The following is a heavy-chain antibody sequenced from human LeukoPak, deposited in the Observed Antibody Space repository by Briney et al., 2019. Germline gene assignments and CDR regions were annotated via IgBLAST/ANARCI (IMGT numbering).Heavy chain of an antibody. D-gene: IGHD3-10*01. V-gene: IGHV3-30*04. CDR3: ARGTLDITKIRGVISPFDY. CDR2: ISYDGSNK. CDR1: GFTFSSYA. Sequence: GTSLRLSCAASGFTFSSYAIHWVRQAPGKGLEWVAVISYDGSNKFYADSVKGRFTISRDNSKNTLYLQMNNLRAEDTAVYYCARGTLDITKIRGVISPFDYWGQGTLVTVSS. J-gene: IGHJ4*02.